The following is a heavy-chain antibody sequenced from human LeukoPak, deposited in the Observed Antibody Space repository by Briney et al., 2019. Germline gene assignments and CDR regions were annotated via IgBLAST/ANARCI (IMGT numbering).Heavy chain of an antibody. J-gene: IGHJ3*02. Sequence: SETPSLTCTVSGGSISSYYWSWIRQPPRNGLEWIGYIYYSGSTNYNPSLKSRVTISVDTSKNQFSLKLSSVTAADTAVYYCARGLLDGYTHPAAFDIWGQGTMVTVSS. CDR1: GGSISSYY. D-gene: IGHD5-24*01. V-gene: IGHV4-59*12. CDR2: IYYSGST. CDR3: ARGLLDGYTHPAAFDI.